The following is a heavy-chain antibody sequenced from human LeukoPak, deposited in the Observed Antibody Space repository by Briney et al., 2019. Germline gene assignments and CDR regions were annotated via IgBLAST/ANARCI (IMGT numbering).Heavy chain of an antibody. Sequence: GGSLRLSCAASGSTFISYDMHWVRQAPGKGLEWVAFIRYDGSNKYYADSVKGRFTISRDNSKNTLYLQMNSLRAEDTAVYHCARTHFYYYDSSGYPYWGQGTLVTVSS. CDR2: IRYDGSNK. CDR1: GSTFISYD. V-gene: IGHV3-30*02. CDR3: ARTHFYYYDSSGYPY. J-gene: IGHJ4*02. D-gene: IGHD3-22*01.